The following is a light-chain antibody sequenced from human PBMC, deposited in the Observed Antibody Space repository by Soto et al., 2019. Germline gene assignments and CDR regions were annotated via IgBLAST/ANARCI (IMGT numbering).Light chain of an antibody. CDR1: SSNIASNT. CDR2: SYN. Sequence: QSVLTQPPSASATPGQTVTISCSGSSSNIASNTVTWYQQVPGTAPKLLIYSYNQRTSGVPDRFSGSKSGSTASLTVSGLQTEDEADYYCNSYVAGSNVFGTGTKVTVL. CDR3: NSYVAGSNV. V-gene: IGLV1-44*01. J-gene: IGLJ1*01.